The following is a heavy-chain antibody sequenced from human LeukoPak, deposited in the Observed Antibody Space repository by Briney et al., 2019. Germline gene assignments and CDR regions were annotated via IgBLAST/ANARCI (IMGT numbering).Heavy chain of an antibody. Sequence: ASVKLSCKTSGYTFTIHHIQWVRQAPGQGLEWMGWINTNSGGTIYSQKLQGRITMTRDPSITTAYMELSSLRSDDTAVYYCARDYSTSSWDNWGQGTLVTVSS. V-gene: IGHV1-2*02. CDR2: INTNSGGT. D-gene: IGHD6-13*01. J-gene: IGHJ4*02. CDR1: GYTFTIHH. CDR3: ARDYSTSSWDN.